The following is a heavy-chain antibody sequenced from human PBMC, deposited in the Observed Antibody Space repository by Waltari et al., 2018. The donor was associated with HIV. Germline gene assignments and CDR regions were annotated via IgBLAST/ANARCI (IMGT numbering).Heavy chain of an antibody. CDR1: GGSITSSSYF. V-gene: IGHV4-39*01. CDR3: ARRVVPGSTLDP. Sequence: QLQLQESGPGLVKPSETLSLTCTVSGGSITSSSYFWAWIRQPPGKGLEWIGSIYSGGHTYYNPSLQSRVTMSVDRSNSQFSLRLSSVTAADTGVYYCARRVVPGSTLDPWGPGALVTVSS. D-gene: IGHD2-15*01. J-gene: IGHJ5*02. CDR2: IYSGGHT.